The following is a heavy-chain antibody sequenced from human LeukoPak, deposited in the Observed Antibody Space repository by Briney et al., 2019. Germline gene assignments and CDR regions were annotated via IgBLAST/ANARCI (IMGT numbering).Heavy chain of an antibody. J-gene: IGHJ3*02. CDR2: ISGSGGST. D-gene: IGHD3-9*01. Sequence: GGSLRLSCAASGFTVSSNYMSWVRQAPGKGLEWVSAISGSGGSTYYADSVKGRFTISRDNSKNTLYLQMNSLRAEDTAVYYCATQAGYYISLAFDIWGQGTMVTVSS. CDR3: ATQAGYYISLAFDI. CDR1: GFTVSSNY. V-gene: IGHV3-23*01.